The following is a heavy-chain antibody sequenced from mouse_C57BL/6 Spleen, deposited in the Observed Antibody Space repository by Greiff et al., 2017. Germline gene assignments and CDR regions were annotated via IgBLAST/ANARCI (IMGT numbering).Heavy chain of an antibody. J-gene: IGHJ2*01. CDR3: ARWNY. V-gene: IGHV1-42*01. CDR2: INPSTGGT. CDR1: GYSFTGYY. Sequence: EVHLVESGPELVKPGASVKISCTASGYSFTGYYMNWVKQSPEKSLEWIGEINPSTGGTTYNQKFKAKATLTVDKSSSTAYMQLKSLTSEDSAVYYCARWNYWGQGTTLTVSS.